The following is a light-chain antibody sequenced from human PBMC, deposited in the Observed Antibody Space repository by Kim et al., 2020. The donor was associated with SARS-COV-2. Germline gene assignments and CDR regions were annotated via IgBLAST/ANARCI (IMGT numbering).Light chain of an antibody. CDR1: KLGDKY. Sequence: SYELTQPPSVSVSPGQTASITCSGGKLGDKYACWYQQKPGQSPVLVIYQDSKRPSGIPERFSGSNSGNTATLTISGTQAMDEADYYCQAWDSTWVFGGGT. J-gene: IGLJ3*02. CDR3: QAWDSTWV. CDR2: QDS. V-gene: IGLV3-1*01.